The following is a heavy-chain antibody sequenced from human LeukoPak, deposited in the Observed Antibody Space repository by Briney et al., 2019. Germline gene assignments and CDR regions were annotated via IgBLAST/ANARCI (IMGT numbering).Heavy chain of an antibody. CDR2: ISGSGGTT. D-gene: IGHD6-19*01. Sequence: GGSLRLSCAASGFTFSSYAMSWVRQAPGKGLEWVSAISGSGGTTYYADSVKGRFTISRDDSKNTLYLQMNTLRAEDTAVYYCAKRHSSGWYYFDYWGQGTLVTVSS. CDR3: AKRHSSGWYYFDY. CDR1: GFTFSSYA. J-gene: IGHJ4*02. V-gene: IGHV3-23*01.